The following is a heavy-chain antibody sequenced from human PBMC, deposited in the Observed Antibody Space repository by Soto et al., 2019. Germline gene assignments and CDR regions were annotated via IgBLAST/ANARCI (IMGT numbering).Heavy chain of an antibody. CDR2: ISGSGGST. Sequence: XVSLRVSCAASGFTFSSYAMSWVRQAPGKGLEWVSAISGSGGSTYYADSVKGRFTISRDNSKNTLYLQMNSLRAEDTAVYYCAKDGVPSPRYYDFWSGSLGYYYYYGMDVWGQGTTVTVSS. D-gene: IGHD3-3*01. CDR3: AKDGVPSPRYYDFWSGSLGYYYYYGMDV. J-gene: IGHJ6*02. CDR1: GFTFSSYA. V-gene: IGHV3-23*01.